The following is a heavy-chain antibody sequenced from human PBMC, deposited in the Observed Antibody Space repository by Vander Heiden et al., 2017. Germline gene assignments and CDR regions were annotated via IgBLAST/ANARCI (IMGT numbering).Heavy chain of an antibody. D-gene: IGHD6-19*01. J-gene: IGHJ4*02. CDR2: IYYSGST. V-gene: IGHV4-59*01. CDR3: ARDGSYSSGWLD. Sequence: QVQLQESGPGLVKPSATLSLTCTVSGGSISSYSWIWLRLPPGKGLDWIGYIYYSGSTNYNPSLKSRVTISVDTSKNQFSLKLSSVTAADTAVYYCARDGSYSSGWLDWGQGTLVTVSS. CDR1: GGSISSYS.